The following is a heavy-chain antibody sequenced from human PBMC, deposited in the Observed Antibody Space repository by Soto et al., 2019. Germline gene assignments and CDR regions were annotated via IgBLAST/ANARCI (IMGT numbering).Heavy chain of an antibody. V-gene: IGHV4-39*01. CDR2: IYYSGST. Sequence: SETLSLTCTVSGGSISSSSYYWGWIRQPPGKGLEWIGSIYYSGSTYYNPSLKSRVTISVDTSKNQFSLKLSSVTAADTAVYYCARRAMVAATLAFDYWGQGTLVTVSS. CDR3: ARRAMVAATLAFDY. D-gene: IGHD2-15*01. CDR1: GGSISSSSYY. J-gene: IGHJ4*02.